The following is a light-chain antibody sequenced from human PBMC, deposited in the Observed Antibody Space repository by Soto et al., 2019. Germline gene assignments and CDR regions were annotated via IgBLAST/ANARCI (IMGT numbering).Light chain of an antibody. CDR2: DAS. Sequence: DIQMTQSPSTLAASVGDRVTITCRASQNINRWLAWYQQKPGKAPKVLIYDASSLESGVPSRLSGSGSGTEFTLTITSLQPDDFATYYCQQYDGYFDPG. CDR3: QQYDGY. J-gene: IGKJ3*01. V-gene: IGKV1-5*01. CDR1: QNINRW.